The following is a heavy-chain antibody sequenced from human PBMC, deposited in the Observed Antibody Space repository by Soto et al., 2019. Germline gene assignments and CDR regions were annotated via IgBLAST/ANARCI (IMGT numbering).Heavy chain of an antibody. CDR1: GFTFSSYG. CDR3: ARYYDSSGYYPL. V-gene: IGHV3-33*01. CDR2: IWSDGSNK. J-gene: IGHJ4*02. Sequence: QVQLVESGGGVVQPGRSLRLSCAASGFTFSSYGMHWVRQAPGKGLEWVAVIWSDGSNKYYADSVKGRFTISRDNSKNTLYLQMNSLRAEDTAVYYCARYYDSSGYYPLWGQGTLVTVSS. D-gene: IGHD3-22*01.